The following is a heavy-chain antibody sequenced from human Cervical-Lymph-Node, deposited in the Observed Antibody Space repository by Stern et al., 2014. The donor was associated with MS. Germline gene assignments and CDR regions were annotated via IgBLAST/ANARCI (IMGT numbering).Heavy chain of an antibody. Sequence: EVQLVESGAEMKEVGESLRISCKGSGYSFTSNWIGWVRQLPGKGLEWMGIIFPLDSATRYRPSFQGQVTISADTSISTAYLQWSSLRASDTAKYYCARLDSSGWSRWGQGTLVTVSS. CDR3: ARLDSSGWSR. V-gene: IGHV5-51*01. CDR2: IFPLDSAT. J-gene: IGHJ4*02. CDR1: GYSFTSNW. D-gene: IGHD6-19*01.